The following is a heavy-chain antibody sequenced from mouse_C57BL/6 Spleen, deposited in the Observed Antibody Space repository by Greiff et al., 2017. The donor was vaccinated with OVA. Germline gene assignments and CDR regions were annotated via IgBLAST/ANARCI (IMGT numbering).Heavy chain of an antibody. J-gene: IGHJ4*01. Sequence: VQGVESGPGLVAPSQSLSITCTVSGLSLTNYGVSWVRQPPGKGLEWLGGIWGDGSTNYHSALISRLYISKDNSKNQVFLKLNSLQTDDAATYYCAKDTRAVDYWGQGTSVTVSS. CDR3: AKDTRAVDY. CDR1: GLSLTNYG. CDR2: IWGDGST. V-gene: IGHV2-3*01.